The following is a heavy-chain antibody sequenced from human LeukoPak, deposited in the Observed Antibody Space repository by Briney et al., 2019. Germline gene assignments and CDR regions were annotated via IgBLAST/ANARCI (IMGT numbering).Heavy chain of an antibody. J-gene: IGHJ6*04. V-gene: IGHV3-48*04. CDR2: ISSSGSTI. CDR1: GFTFTSYW. Sequence: GGSLRLSCAASGFTFTSYWMNWVRQAPGKGLEWVSYISSSGSTIYYADSVKGRFTISRDNAKNSLYLQMNSLRAEDTAVYYCAELGITMIGGVWGKGTTVTISS. CDR3: AELGITMIGGV. D-gene: IGHD3-10*02.